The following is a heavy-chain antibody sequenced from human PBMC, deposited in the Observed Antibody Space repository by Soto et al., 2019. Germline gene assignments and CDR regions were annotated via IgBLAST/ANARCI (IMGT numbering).Heavy chain of an antibody. J-gene: IGHJ6*02. CDR2: INAGNGNT. D-gene: IGHD3-9*01. V-gene: IGHV1-3*01. CDR1: GYTFTSYA. Sequence: ASVKVSCKASGYTFTSYAMHWVRQAPGQRLGWMGWINAGNGNTKYSQKFQGRVTITRDTSASTAYMELSSLRSEDTAVYYCARDLLRYFDWVPYGMDVWGQGTTVTVSS. CDR3: ARDLLRYFDWVPYGMDV.